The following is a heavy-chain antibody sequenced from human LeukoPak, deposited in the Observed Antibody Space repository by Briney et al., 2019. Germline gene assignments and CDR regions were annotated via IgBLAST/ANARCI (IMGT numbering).Heavy chain of an antibody. CDR2: IYTSGST. D-gene: IGHD3-22*01. Sequence: PSQTLSLTCTVSGGSISSGSYYWSWIRQPAGTGLEWIGRIYTSGSTNYNPSLKSRVTISVDTSKNQFSLKLSSVTAADTAVYYCARVRVMIVVSNEDYWGQGTLVTVSS. CDR1: GGSISSGSYY. V-gene: IGHV4-61*02. CDR3: ARVRVMIVVSNEDY. J-gene: IGHJ4*02.